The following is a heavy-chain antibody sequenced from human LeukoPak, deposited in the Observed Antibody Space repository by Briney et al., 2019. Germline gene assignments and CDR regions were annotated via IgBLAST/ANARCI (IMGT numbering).Heavy chain of an antibody. D-gene: IGHD3-10*01. CDR2: ISGSGGST. V-gene: IGHV3-23*01. Sequence: GGSLRLSCAASGFTFSGYAMSWVRQAPGKGLEWVSAISGSGGSTYYADSVKGRFTISRDNSKNTLYLQMNSLRAEDTAVYYCAKDANYGSGRLDVDYWGQGTLVTVSS. CDR1: GFTFSGYA. CDR3: AKDANYGSGRLDVDY. J-gene: IGHJ4*02.